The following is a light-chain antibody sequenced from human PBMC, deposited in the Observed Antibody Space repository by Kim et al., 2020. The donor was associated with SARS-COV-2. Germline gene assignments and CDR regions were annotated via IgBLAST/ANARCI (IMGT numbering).Light chain of an antibody. CDR1: PGNRNT. V-gene: IGKV1-27*01. J-gene: IGKJ4*01. CDR2: GTA. CDR3: QKYNNDPLT. Sequence: ASVGDKVNITWPGNPGNRNTLCWYQEKTGKSPNVPLYGTATLQSRGPSSVKGRGTGTDFTLTISSLQPEDVATYYCQKYNNDPLTFGGGTKVDIK.